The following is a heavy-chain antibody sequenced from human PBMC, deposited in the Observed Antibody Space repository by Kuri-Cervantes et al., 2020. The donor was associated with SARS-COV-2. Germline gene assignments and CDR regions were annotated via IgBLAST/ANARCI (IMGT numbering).Heavy chain of an antibody. J-gene: IGHJ3*02. Sequence: SETLSLTCTVSGGSISSGDYYWNWIRQPAGKGLEWIGRIYSAGDSNYNPSLKSRVTISLDRSKNQFSLKLTSVTAADTAVYYCARDQASSSSEIPAFDIWGQGTMVTVSS. CDR2: IYSAGDS. D-gene: IGHD6-6*01. V-gene: IGHV4-61*02. CDR1: GGSISSGDYY. CDR3: ARDQASSSSEIPAFDI.